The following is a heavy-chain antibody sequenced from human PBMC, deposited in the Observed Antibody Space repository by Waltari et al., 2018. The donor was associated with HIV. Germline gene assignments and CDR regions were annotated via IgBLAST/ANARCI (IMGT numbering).Heavy chain of an antibody. D-gene: IGHD3-22*01. CDR2: IYYSGST. V-gene: IGHV4-59*01. CDR1: GGSITSYY. J-gene: IGHJ4*02. Sequence: QVLLQESGPGLVKPSETLSLTCTVSGGSITSYYWSWIRQPPGKGLEWIGYIYYSGSTNYNPSLKSLATISVETSKNQVSLKLSSVTAADTAVYYCASRGMHYYDSSGYYSWGQGTLVTVSS. CDR3: ASRGMHYYDSSGYYS.